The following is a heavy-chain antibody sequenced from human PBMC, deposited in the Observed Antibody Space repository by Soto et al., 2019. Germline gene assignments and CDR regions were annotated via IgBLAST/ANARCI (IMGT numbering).Heavy chain of an antibody. J-gene: IGHJ4*02. CDR1: GGTFSSYT. D-gene: IGHD4-17*01. CDR3: ARDYGDYVLFFDY. CDR2: IIPILGIA. Sequence: QVQLVQSGAEVKKPGSSVKVSCKASGGTFSSYTISWVRQAPGQGLEWMGRIIPILGIANYAQKFQGRVTXTXDKXTSTAYMELSSLRSEDTAVYYCARDYGDYVLFFDYWGQGTLVTVSS. V-gene: IGHV1-69*08.